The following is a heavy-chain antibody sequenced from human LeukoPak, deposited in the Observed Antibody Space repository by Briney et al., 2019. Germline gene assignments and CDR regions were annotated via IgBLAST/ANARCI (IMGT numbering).Heavy chain of an antibody. V-gene: IGHV4-4*07. CDR1: GGSISSYY. CDR3: ARESAGAIAAAGTEFDY. CDR2: IYTSGST. D-gene: IGHD6-13*01. Sequence: SETMSLTSTVYGGSISSYYWSWIRQPAGKGLEWIGRIYTSGSTNYNPSLKSRVTMSVDTSKNQFSLKLSSVTAADTAVYYCARESAGAIAAAGTEFDYWGQGTLVTVSS. J-gene: IGHJ4*02.